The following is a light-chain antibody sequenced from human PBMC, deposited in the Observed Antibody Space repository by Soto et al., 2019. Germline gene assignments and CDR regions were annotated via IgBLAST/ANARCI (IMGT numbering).Light chain of an antibody. CDR2: RNN. CDR3: AAWDDSLSGWV. Sequence: QSVLTQPPSASGTPGQRVTISCSGSSSNIGSNYVYWYQQLPGTAPKLLIHRNNQRPSGVPARFSGSKSGTSASLAISGRRSEDEADYYCAAWDDSLSGWVFGGGTKLTVL. CDR1: SSNIGSNY. V-gene: IGLV1-47*01. J-gene: IGLJ3*02.